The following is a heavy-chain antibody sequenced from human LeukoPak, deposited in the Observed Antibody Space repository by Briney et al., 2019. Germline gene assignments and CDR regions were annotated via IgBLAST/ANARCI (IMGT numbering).Heavy chain of an antibody. CDR3: AREHIVVVTATTTTYYYYYYGMDV. CDR2: IWYDGSNK. J-gene: IGHJ6*02. CDR1: GFTFSSYG. D-gene: IGHD2-21*02. Sequence: GGSLRLSCAAPGFTFSSYGMHSVRQAPGKGLEWVAVIWYDGSNKYYAESVKGRFTISRDNSKNTLYLQMNSLRAEDTAVYYCAREHIVVVTATTTTYYYYYYGMDVWGQGTTVTVSS. V-gene: IGHV3-33*01.